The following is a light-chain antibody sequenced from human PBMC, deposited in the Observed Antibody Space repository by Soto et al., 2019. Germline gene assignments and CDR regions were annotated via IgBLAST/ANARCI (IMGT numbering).Light chain of an antibody. CDR2: GAS. CDR3: QQYGSSFLT. V-gene: IGKV3-20*01. J-gene: IGKJ3*01. CDR1: QSAYSSY. Sequence: ELVLTQSPGTLSLSPGDRATLSCRSSQSAYSSYLSWYQQKPGQAPRLLIYGASNRATGIPDRFSGSGSGTDFTLTISGLEPEDFAVYYCQQYGSSFLTFGPGTKVDIK.